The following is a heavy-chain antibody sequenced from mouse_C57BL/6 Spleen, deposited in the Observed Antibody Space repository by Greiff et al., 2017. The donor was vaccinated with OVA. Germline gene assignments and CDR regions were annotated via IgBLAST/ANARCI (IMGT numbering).Heavy chain of an antibody. CDR1: GYSFTDYN. CDR3: ARWDYPPWFDD. Sequence: EVKLVESGPELVKPGASVKISCKASGYSFTDYNMNWVKQSNGKSLEWIGVINPNYGTPCYNQKFKGKATLTVDQSSSTGFMQLNSVAYVDSAVYCCARWDYPPWFDDWGKGTLVTVSA. V-gene: IGHV1-39*01. J-gene: IGHJ3*01. CDR2: INPNYGTP. D-gene: IGHD4-1*01.